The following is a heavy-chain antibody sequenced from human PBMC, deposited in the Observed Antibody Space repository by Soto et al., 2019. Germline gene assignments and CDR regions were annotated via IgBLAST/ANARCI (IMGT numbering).Heavy chain of an antibody. CDR2: IYSGGST. CDR1: GFTVSSNY. Sequence: GGSLRLSCAAPGFTVSSNYMSWVRQAPGKGLEWVSVIYSGGSTYYADSVKGRFTISRDNSKNTLYLQMNSLRAEDTAVYYCARDFRGLVAAAVKRTYYYYGMDVWGQGTTVTVSS. J-gene: IGHJ6*02. V-gene: IGHV3-53*01. CDR3: ARDFRGLVAAAVKRTYYYYGMDV. D-gene: IGHD6-13*01.